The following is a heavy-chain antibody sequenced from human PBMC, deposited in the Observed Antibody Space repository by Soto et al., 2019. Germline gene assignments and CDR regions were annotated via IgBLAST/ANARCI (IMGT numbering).Heavy chain of an antibody. V-gene: IGHV3-30-3*01. CDR2: ISYDGSNK. CDR1: GLTFSSYA. Sequence: GGSLRLSCAASGLTFSSYAMHWVRQAPGKGLEWVAVISYDGSNKYYADSVKGRFTISRDNSENTLFLQMNSLRTEDTAVYYCARDLRRGYYRQIPDFWGQGTQVTVSS. D-gene: IGHD3-3*01. J-gene: IGHJ4*02. CDR3: ARDLRRGYYRQIPDF.